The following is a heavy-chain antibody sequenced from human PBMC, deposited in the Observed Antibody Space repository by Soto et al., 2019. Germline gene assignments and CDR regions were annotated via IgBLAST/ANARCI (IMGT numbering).Heavy chain of an antibody. Sequence: PSETLSLTCTLSGGSISSSSYYWGWIRQPPGKGLEWIGRIYYSGSTYYNPSLKSRVTISVDKSKNQFSLKLSSLTAASTAVYYCASSETEFYYDSSGSGMDVWGKGTTVTVSS. D-gene: IGHD3-22*01. CDR3: ASSETEFYYDSSGSGMDV. CDR1: GGSISSSSYY. V-gene: IGHV4-39*01. J-gene: IGHJ6*04. CDR2: IYYSGST.